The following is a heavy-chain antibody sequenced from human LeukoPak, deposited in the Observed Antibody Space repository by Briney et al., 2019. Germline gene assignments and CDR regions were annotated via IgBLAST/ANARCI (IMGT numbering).Heavy chain of an antibody. J-gene: IGHJ4*02. Sequence: GGSLRLSCAASGFTFTNYAMSWVRQAPGKGLEWVANIKQDGSEKYYVDSVKGRVTISRDNAKNSLYLQMNSLRAEDTAVYYCARDKSGVVKVIVATHLDYWGQGTLVTVSS. CDR2: IKQDGSEK. CDR3: ARDKSGVVKVIVATHLDY. D-gene: IGHD2-15*01. CDR1: GFTFTNYA. V-gene: IGHV3-7*03.